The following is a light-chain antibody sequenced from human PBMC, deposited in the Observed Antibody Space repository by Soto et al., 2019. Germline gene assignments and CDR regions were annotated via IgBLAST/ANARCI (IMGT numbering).Light chain of an antibody. V-gene: IGLV2-23*01. CDR2: EGS. CDR1: SSDVGSYNL. J-gene: IGLJ1*01. CDR3: CSYAGSSTFYV. Sequence: QSAVAQPACVSGSPGQSITLSCTASSSDVGSYNLVSWYQQHPGKAPKLMIYEGSKRPSGVSNRFSGSKSGNTASLTISGLQAEDEADYYCCSYAGSSTFYVFGTGTKVTVL.